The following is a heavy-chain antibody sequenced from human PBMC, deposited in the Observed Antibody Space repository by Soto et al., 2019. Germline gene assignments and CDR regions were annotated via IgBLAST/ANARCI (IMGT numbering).Heavy chain of an antibody. CDR3: AREGAARPDYYYYYGMDV. V-gene: IGHV1-46*01. Sequence: GASVKVSCKASGYAFTSYYMHWVRQAPGQGLEWMGIINPSGGSASYAQKFQGRVTMTRDTSTSTVYMELSSLRSEDTAVYYCAREGAARPDYYYYYGMDVWGQGTTVTVSS. CDR1: GYAFTSYY. J-gene: IGHJ6*02. D-gene: IGHD6-6*01. CDR2: INPSGGSA.